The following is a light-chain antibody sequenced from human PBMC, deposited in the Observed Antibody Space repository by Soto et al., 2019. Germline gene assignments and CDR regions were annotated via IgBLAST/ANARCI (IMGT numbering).Light chain of an antibody. V-gene: IGKV1-39*01. CDR3: QQTYSTPYT. CDR2: TAG. CDR1: QRITTY. J-gene: IGKJ2*01. Sequence: IQMTQSPSSLSASVGDRVTITCRASQRITTYLNWYQQKSGNAPKLLITTAGTLQRGVPSRFSGSGSGTDFTLTITSLQREDFATYFCQQTYSTPYTFGQGTKLEIK.